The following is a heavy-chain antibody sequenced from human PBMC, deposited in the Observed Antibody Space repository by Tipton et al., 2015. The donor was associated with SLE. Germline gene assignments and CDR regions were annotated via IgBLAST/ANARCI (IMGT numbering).Heavy chain of an antibody. CDR1: GFTFRSYA. CDR3: AKDSGRAPRVPSTWLFND. CDR2: ISGSGLST. D-gene: IGHD2/OR15-2a*01. J-gene: IGHJ4*02. Sequence: SLRLSCRGSGFTFRSYAINWVRQTPGKGLEWVSGISGSGLSTDYADSVKGRFTISRDNSKQIVYLQMNSLRAEDTAVYYFAKDSGRAPRVPSTWLFNDWGQGTRVTVSS. V-gene: IGHV3-23*01.